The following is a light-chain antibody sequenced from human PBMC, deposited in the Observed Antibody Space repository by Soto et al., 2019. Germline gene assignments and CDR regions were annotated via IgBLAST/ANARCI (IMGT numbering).Light chain of an antibody. CDR1: QSVSSN. V-gene: IGKV3-15*01. Sequence: EIVMTQSPATLSVSPGERATLSCRASQSVSSNLAWYQQKPGQAPRLLIYGASTRASGIPARFSGSGSVTEFTLTISSLQSEDFAVYYCQQYNNWPLTFGGGTKVDIK. J-gene: IGKJ4*01. CDR2: GAS. CDR3: QQYNNWPLT.